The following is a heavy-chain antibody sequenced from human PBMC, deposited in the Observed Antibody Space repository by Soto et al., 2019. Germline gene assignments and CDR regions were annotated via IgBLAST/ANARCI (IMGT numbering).Heavy chain of an antibody. CDR3: ARGAVVVVAATVYYYYGMDV. Sequence: SETLSLTCTVSGGSISIGGYYWSCIRQHPGKGLEWIGCIYYSGSTYYNPSLKSRVTISVDTSKNQFSLKLSSVTAADTAVYYCARGAVVVVAATVYYYYGMDVWGQGTTVTVSS. V-gene: IGHV4-31*03. J-gene: IGHJ6*02. CDR2: IYYSGST. CDR1: GGSISIGGYY. D-gene: IGHD2-15*01.